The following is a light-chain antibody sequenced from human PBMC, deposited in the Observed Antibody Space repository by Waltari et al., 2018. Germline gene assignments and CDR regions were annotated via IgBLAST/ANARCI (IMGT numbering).Light chain of an antibody. CDR2: TPN. CDR3: AAWDVSLNGLV. Sequence: QSVLTQSPSASGTPGQRITISCSGGSSNIGSNTVSWYQQLPGTAPKLLIYTPNQRPSGVPDRFSGSKSGTSASLAISGLQSEDEGNYYCAAWDVSLNGLVFGGGTKLTVL. V-gene: IGLV1-44*01. J-gene: IGLJ3*02. CDR1: SSNIGSNT.